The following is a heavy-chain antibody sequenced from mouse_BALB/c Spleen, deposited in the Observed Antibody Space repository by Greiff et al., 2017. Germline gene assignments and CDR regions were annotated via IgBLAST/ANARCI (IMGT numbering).Heavy chain of an antibody. Sequence: EVQLVESGGGLVQPGGSLRLSCATSGFTFTDYYMSWVRQPPGKALEWLGFIRNKANGYTTEYSASVKGRFTISRDNSQSILYLQMNTLRAEDSATYYCARTGTSYAMDYWGQGTSVTVSS. J-gene: IGHJ4*01. V-gene: IGHV7-3*02. CDR1: GFTFTDYY. CDR2: IRNKANGYTT. CDR3: ARTGTSYAMDY. D-gene: IGHD4-1*01.